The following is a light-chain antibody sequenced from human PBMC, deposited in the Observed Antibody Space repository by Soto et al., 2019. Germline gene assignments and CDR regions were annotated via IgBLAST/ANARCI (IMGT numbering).Light chain of an antibody. CDR2: DVS. Sequence: QSALNQPASVSGSPGQSIAISCTGTSSDVGGYDYVSWYQQHPGKAPKVMIYDVSNRPSGVSNRFSGSKSDNTASLTISGLQAEDEADYYCSSYTSSSTYVFGTGTKVTVL. CDR3: SSYTSSSTYV. CDR1: SSDVGGYDY. V-gene: IGLV2-14*01. J-gene: IGLJ1*01.